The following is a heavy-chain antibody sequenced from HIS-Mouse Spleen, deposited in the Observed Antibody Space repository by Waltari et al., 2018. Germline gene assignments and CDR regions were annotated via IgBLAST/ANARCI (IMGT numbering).Heavy chain of an antibody. CDR3: AREIPYSSSWYDWYFDL. D-gene: IGHD6-13*01. V-gene: IGHV4-39*07. CDR2: IYYSGRT. CDR1: GGSISSSSYY. Sequence: QLQLQESGPGLVKPSETLSLTCTVSGGSISSSSYYWGWIRQPPGKGLGWIGSIYYSGRTNYNPSLKRRVTISVDTSKNQFSLKRSSVPAADTAVYYCAREIPYSSSWYDWYFDLWGRGTLVTVSS. J-gene: IGHJ2*01.